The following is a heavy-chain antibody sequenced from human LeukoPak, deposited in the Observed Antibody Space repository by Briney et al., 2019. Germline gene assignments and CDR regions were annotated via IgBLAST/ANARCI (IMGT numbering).Heavy chain of an antibody. V-gene: IGHV3-66*01. CDR1: GFGVSKND. Sequence: GGSLRLSCAASGFGVSKNDMTWVRHTPGKGLEWVSVIQSAGGTYYADSVKGRFVISKDDSKNTLYLQMNYLRVEDTAVYYCAGTTYLFGSGTYPYWGQGTLVTVSS. CDR2: IQSAGGT. J-gene: IGHJ4*02. CDR3: AGTTYLFGSGTYPY. D-gene: IGHD3-10*01.